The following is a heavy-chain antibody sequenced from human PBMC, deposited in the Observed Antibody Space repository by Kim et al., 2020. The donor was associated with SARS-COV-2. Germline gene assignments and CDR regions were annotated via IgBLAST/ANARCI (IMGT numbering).Heavy chain of an antibody. CDR3: TTDYCGGDCYRGHYYVMDV. J-gene: IGHJ6*02. CDR2: IKSKTDGGTT. D-gene: IGHD2-21*02. V-gene: IGHV3-15*01. Sequence: GGSLRLSCAASGFTFSNAWMSWVRQAPGKGLEWVGRIKSKTDGGTTDYAAPVKGRFTISRDDSKNTLYLQMNSLKTEDTAVYYCTTDYCGGDCYRGHYYVMDVWGQGTTVTVSS. CDR1: GFTFSNAW.